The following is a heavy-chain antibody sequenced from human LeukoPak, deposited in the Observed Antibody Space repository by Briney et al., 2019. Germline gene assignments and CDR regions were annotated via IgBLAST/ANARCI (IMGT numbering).Heavy chain of an antibody. J-gene: IGHJ4*02. CDR1: GLTFSSYS. CDR2: INEDGSEQ. V-gene: IGHV3-7*01. CDR3: ARGHT. Sequence: GGSLRLSCAASGLTFSSYSMNWVRQAPGKGLEWVANINEDGSEQAYVDSVQGRFTISKDIAENSLFLQMNSLRAEDTAVYYCARGHTWGQGTLVTVS.